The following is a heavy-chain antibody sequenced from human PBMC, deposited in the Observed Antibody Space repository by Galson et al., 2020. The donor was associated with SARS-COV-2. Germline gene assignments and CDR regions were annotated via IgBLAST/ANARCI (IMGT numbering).Heavy chain of an antibody. CDR3: ATKGYYYDSSGYYYPWLRYFDY. J-gene: IGHJ4*02. CDR1: GFPFSSYS. D-gene: IGHD3-22*01. CDR2: ISRSSNTI. V-gene: IGHV3-48*02. Sequence: GESLKIPCAAPGFPFSSYSLNWVRQAPGKGLEWVSYISRSSNTIYYADSVKGRFTISRDNAKNSLYLQMNSLRDEDTAVYYCATKGYYYDSSGYYYPWLRYFDYWGQGTLVTVSS.